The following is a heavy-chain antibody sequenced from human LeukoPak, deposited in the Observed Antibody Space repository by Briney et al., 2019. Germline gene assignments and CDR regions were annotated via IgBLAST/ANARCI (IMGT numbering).Heavy chain of an antibody. J-gene: IGHJ6*02. CDR3: ARVVRGVTVFYGMGV. CDR2: MNTDGRNT. D-gene: IGHD3-10*02. CDR1: GFTFSNYW. V-gene: IGHV3-74*01. Sequence: GGSLRLSCAASGFTFSNYWMHWVRQAPGKGLVWVSRMNTDGRNTSYADSVQVRFTISRDNAKNTLYLQMNSLRAEDTALYHCARVVRGVTVFYGMGVWGQGTTVTVSS.